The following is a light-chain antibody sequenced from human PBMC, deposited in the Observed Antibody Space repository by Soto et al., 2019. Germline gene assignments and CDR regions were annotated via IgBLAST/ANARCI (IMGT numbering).Light chain of an antibody. CDR3: SSYTSASTLLYL. CDR1: SSDVGGYNY. Sequence: QSALTQPASVSGSPGQSITISCTGTSSDVGGYNYVSWYQQHPGIAPKLLIYGVTNRPSGVSTRFSGSKSGNTASLTISGLLAEDESDDHGSSYTSASTLLYLFGTGAKLTVL. J-gene: IGLJ1*01. CDR2: GVT. V-gene: IGLV2-14*01.